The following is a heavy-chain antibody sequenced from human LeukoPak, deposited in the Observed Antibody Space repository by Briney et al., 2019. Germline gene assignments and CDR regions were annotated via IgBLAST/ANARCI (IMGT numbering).Heavy chain of an antibody. CDR1: GFTFSSYA. D-gene: IGHD2-2*02. Sequence: PGGSLRLSCAASGFTFSSYAMNWVRQAPGKGLEWVSYISSSSSTIYYAYSVKGRFTISRDNAKNSLYLQMNSLRAEDTAVYYCARDRYCSSTSCYKIDAFDIWGQGTMVTVSS. CDR3: ARDRYCSSTSCYKIDAFDI. J-gene: IGHJ3*02. V-gene: IGHV3-48*01. CDR2: ISSSSSTI.